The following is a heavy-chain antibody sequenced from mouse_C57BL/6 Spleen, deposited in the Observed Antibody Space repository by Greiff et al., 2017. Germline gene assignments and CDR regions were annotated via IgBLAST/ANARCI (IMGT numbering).Heavy chain of an antibody. CDR1: GYTFTDYN. D-gene: IGHD1-1*01. Sequence: VQLQQSGPELVKPGASVKIPCKASGYTFTDYNMDWVKQSHGKSLEWIGDINPNNGGTIYNQKFKGKATLTVDKSSSTAYMGLRSLTSEDTAVYYCARTTVVATKGYYFDYWGQGTTLTVSS. CDR2: INPNNGGT. CDR3: ARTTVVATKGYYFDY. J-gene: IGHJ2*01. V-gene: IGHV1-18*01.